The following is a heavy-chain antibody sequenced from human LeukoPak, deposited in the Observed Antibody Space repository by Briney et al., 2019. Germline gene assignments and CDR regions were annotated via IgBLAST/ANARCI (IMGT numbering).Heavy chain of an antibody. Sequence: PGGSLRLSCAASGFSFSTYAMTWVRQAPGKGLDWVSGISGSGGSTYYADSVKGRFTISRDNAKNSLYLQMNSLRAEDTAVYYCARDSLGGVTDYWGQGTLVTVSS. CDR1: GFSFSTYA. CDR2: ISGSGGST. J-gene: IGHJ4*02. V-gene: IGHV3-23*01. CDR3: ARDSLGGVTDY. D-gene: IGHD4-23*01.